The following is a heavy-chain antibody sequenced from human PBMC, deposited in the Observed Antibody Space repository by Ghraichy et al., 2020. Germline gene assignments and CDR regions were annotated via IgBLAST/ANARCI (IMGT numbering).Heavy chain of an antibody. J-gene: IGHJ2*01. CDR2: INHSGST. D-gene: IGHD6-6*01. V-gene: IGHV4-34*01. CDR1: GGSFSGYY. CDR3: ARLSVAARHWYFDL. Sequence: SETLSLTCAVYGGSFSGYYWSWIRQPPGKGLEWIGEINHSGSTNYNPSLKSRVTISVDTSKNQFSLKLSSVTAADTAVYYCARLSVAARHWYFDLWGRGTLVTVSS.